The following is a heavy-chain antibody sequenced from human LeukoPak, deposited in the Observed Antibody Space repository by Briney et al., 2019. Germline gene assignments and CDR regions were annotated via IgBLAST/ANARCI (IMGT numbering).Heavy chain of an antibody. CDR3: ARGGYYDFWSGTFDY. CDR1: RLTFSSYA. Sequence: GGALTLSCAACRLTFSSYAMHWLRPAPWKELEYVSRISSNGGSTYYANSVKGRFTISRDNYKNTLYLQMGSLRAADMAVYYCARGGYYDFWSGTFDYWGQGTLVTVSS. J-gene: IGHJ4*02. CDR2: ISSNGGST. V-gene: IGHV3-64*01. D-gene: IGHD3-3*01.